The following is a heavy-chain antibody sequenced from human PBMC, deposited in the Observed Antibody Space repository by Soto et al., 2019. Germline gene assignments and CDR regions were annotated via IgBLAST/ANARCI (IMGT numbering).Heavy chain of an antibody. J-gene: IGHJ4*02. Sequence: PSETLSLTCTVSGGSISSYYWSWIRQPPGKGLEWIGYIYYSGSTNYNPSLKSRVTISVDTSKNQFSLKLSSVTAADTAVYYCARSKGSYGDYWNQGTLVTVSS. V-gene: IGHV4-59*01. CDR2: IYYSGST. CDR3: ARSKGSYGDY. D-gene: IGHD2-15*01. CDR1: GGSISSYY.